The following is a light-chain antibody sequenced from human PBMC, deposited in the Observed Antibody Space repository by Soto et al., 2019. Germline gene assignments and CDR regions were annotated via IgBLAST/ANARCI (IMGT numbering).Light chain of an antibody. CDR1: QSISTY. CDR3: QQSYNTPRT. J-gene: IGKJ1*01. V-gene: IGKV1-39*01. Sequence: DIQMTQSPSSLSASVGDRVTITCRASQSISTYLNWYQQNPGKAPKFLIYAASSLQSGVPSRFSGSGSGTDFTLTISGLQPEDSATYYCQQSYNTPRTFGQGTKVDIK. CDR2: AAS.